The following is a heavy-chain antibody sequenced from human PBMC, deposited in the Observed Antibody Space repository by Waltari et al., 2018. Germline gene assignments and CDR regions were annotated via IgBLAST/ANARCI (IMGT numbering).Heavy chain of an antibody. D-gene: IGHD3-10*01. V-gene: IGHV1-69-2*01. CDR2: VDHEDGET. CDR3: ATDRVTMVQGYNMDV. CDR1: GYTFTDYY. J-gene: IGHJ6*03. Sequence: EVQLVQSGAEVKKPGATVKISCTVSGYTFTDYYMPWVQQAAVKGLEWMGVVDHEDGETIYAEKFQGRVTITADTSTDTAYIELSSLRSEDTAVYYCATDRVTMVQGYNMDVWGKGTTVTVSS.